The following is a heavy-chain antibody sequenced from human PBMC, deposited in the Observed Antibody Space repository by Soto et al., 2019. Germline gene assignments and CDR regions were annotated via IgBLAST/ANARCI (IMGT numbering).Heavy chain of an antibody. V-gene: IGHV4-39*01. J-gene: IGHJ3*01. Sequence: PSETLSLTCTVSGGSISTSVYYWGWIRQPPGRGLEWMANIYYSGSAYYNPSLKSRVSTSVDTSKNQFSLKTEDTAVYYCSWQSSRNHDVSNVWGRGTMVTVSS. CDR2: IYYSGSA. D-gene: IGHD3-10*01. CDR3: RNHDVSNV. CDR1: GGSISTSVYY.